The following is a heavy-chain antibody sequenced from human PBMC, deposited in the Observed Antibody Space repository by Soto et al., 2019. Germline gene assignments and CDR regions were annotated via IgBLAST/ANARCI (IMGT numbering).Heavy chain of an antibody. CDR3: ARTFVQRILNVFEL. CDR1: GDSINTGNFF. D-gene: IGHD3-3*01. V-gene: IGHV4-31*03. CDR2: IHYSAGT. Sequence: QVQLQESGPRLVKPSQTLSLTCSVSGDSINTGNFFWAWIRQHPGKGLEWIGYIHYSAGTFYNPSLKSRVTISVDTSSHQFFLNLSSVTAAYTAVYYCARTFVQRILNVFELWVQGTLFTVPS. J-gene: IGHJ4*02.